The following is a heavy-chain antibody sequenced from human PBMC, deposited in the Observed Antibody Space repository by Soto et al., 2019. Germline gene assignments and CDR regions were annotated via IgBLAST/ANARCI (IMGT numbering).Heavy chain of an antibody. D-gene: IGHD2-21*02. CDR2: INAGNGNT. Sequence: QVQLVQSGAEEKKPGASVKVSCKTSGYTFTSYAMHWVRQAPGQRLEWMGWINAGNGNTKYSQKFQGRVTITRDTSASTAYMELSSLRSEHTAGYYCARSIVVVTALDYWGQGTLVTVSS. CDR1: GYTFTSYA. J-gene: IGHJ4*02. CDR3: ARSIVVVTALDY. V-gene: IGHV1-3*05.